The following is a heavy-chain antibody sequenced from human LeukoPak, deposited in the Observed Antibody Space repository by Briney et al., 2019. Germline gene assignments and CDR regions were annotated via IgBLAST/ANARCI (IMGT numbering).Heavy chain of an antibody. CDR2: ISYDGSNK. D-gene: IGHD5-24*01. V-gene: IGHV3-30*18. CDR1: GFTFSSYG. Sequence: GGSLRLSCAASGFTFSSYGMHWVRQAPGKGLEWVAVISYDGSNKYYADSVKGRFTISRDNSKNTQYLQMNSLRAEDTAVYYCAKELSEMATISHFDYWGQGTLVTVSS. CDR3: AKELSEMATISHFDY. J-gene: IGHJ4*02.